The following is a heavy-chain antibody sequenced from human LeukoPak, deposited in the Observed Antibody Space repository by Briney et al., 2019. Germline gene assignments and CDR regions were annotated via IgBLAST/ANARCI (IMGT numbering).Heavy chain of an antibody. CDR2: IYYSGST. V-gene: IGHV4-39*01. CDR1: GGSISSSSYY. J-gene: IGHJ5*02. Sequence: KPSETLSLTCTGSGGSISSSSYYWGWIRQPPGKGLEWIGSIYYSGSTYYNPSLKSRVTISVDTSKNQFSLKLSSVTAADTAVYYCARGYCSGGSCYAWFDPWGQGTLVTVSS. CDR3: ARGYCSGGSCYAWFDP. D-gene: IGHD2-15*01.